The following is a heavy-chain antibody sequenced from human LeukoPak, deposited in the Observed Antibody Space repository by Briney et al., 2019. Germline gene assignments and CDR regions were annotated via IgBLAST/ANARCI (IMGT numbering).Heavy chain of an antibody. J-gene: IGHJ3*02. V-gene: IGHV4-30-2*01. CDR2: IYHSGST. CDR3: ATMAPYYDFWSGYPRGGAFDI. CDR1: GGSISSGGYS. D-gene: IGHD3-3*01. Sequence: SETLSLTCAVSGGSISSGGYSWSWIRQPPGKGLEWIGYIYHSGSTYYNPSLKSRVTISVDRSKNQFSLKLSSVTAADTAVYYCATMAPYYDFWSGYPRGGAFDIWGQGTMVTVSP.